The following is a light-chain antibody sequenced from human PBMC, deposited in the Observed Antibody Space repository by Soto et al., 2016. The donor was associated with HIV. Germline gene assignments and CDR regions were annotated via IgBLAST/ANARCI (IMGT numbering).Light chain of an antibody. J-gene: IGLJ2*01. Sequence: SYELTQPPSVSVALGKTATITCGGDNVGSQSVHWHQQRPGQAPILIIFDNSDRPSGIPDRFSGSKSGNTATLRISRAEAGDEAAYYCQVWDRSSDHVVFGGGTKVSAL. CDR3: QVWDRSSDHVV. V-gene: IGLV3-21*04. CDR1: NVGSQS. CDR2: DNS.